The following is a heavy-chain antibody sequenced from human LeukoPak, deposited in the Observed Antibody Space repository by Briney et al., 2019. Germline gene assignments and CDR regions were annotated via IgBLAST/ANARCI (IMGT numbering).Heavy chain of an antibody. CDR2: IRYDGSNK. J-gene: IGHJ4*02. CDR1: GFTFSSYG. Sequence: GGSLRLSCAASGFTFSSYGMHWVRQAPGKGLEWVAFIRYDGSNKYYADSVKGRFTISRDNSKNTLYLQMNSLRAEDTAVYYCARDYYGSGSYYNPPEARGQGTLVTVSS. V-gene: IGHV3-30*02. CDR3: ARDYYGSGSYYNPPEA. D-gene: IGHD3-10*01.